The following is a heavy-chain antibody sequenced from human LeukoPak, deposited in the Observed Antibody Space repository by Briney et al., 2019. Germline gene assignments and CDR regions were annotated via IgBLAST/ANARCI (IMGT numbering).Heavy chain of an antibody. J-gene: IGHJ4*02. Sequence: PGGSLRLSCAASGFTFSNAWMSWVRQAPGKGLEWVGRIKSKTDGGTTDYAAPVKGRFTISRDDSKNTLYLQMNSLKTEDTAVYYCTTSRTWPDDDFGVVILHWGQGTLVTVSS. D-gene: IGHD3-3*01. CDR2: IKSKTDGGTT. V-gene: IGHV3-15*01. CDR1: GFTFSNAW. CDR3: TTSRTWPDDDFGVVILH.